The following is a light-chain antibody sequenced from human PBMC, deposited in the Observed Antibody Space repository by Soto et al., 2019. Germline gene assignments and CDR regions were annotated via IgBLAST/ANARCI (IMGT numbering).Light chain of an antibody. J-gene: IGKJ4*01. CDR3: QQYGSSPQLT. Sequence: EIVLTQSPGTLSLSPGERATLSCRASQSVSSSYLAWYQQKPGQAPRLLLYGASSGATGIPDRFSGSGSGTDFTLTISRLEPEDFAVYYCQQYGSSPQLTFGGGTKVDIK. CDR1: QSVSSSY. CDR2: GAS. V-gene: IGKV3-20*01.